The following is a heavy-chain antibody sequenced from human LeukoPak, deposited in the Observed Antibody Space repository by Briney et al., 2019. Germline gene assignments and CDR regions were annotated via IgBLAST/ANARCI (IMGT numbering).Heavy chain of an antibody. D-gene: IGHD7-27*01. V-gene: IGHV3-7*01. CDR3: ASGDNFDY. CDR1: GFTFSSYW. CDR2: IKQDASEK. Sequence: GGSLRLSCAASGFTFSSYWMSWVRQAPGKGLEWVANIKQDASEKYYVGSVKGRFTIFRDNAKNSLYLQMNSLRAEDTAVYFCASGDNFDYWGQGTLVTVSS. J-gene: IGHJ4*02.